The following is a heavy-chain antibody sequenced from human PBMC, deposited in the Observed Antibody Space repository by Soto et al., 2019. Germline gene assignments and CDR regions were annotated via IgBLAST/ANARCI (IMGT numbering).Heavy chain of an antibody. CDR2: INPSGGST. CDR1: GYSFTSYY. J-gene: IGHJ4*02. V-gene: IGHV1-46*01. CDR3: ATPQRGASYDYSGYGALNFDH. Sequence: ASVKVSCKASGYSFTSYYLHWVRQAPGQGPEWMGLINPSGGSTTYSQKFQGRVTMTRDTSTTTVYMELSDLRSEDTAFYYCATPQRGASYDYSGYGALNFDHCGQGTMVAVSA. D-gene: IGHD3-16*01.